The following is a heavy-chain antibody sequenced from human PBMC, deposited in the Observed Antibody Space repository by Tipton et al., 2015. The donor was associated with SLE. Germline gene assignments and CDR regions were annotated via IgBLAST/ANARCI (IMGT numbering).Heavy chain of an antibody. CDR3: ARDPYSSSRTWYYGMDA. Sequence: SLRLSCTASGFPFGAYPMTWFRQAPGKGLEWVSVIYSGGSTYYADSVKGRFTISRDNSKNTLYLQMNSLRAEDTAVYYCARDPYSSSRTWYYGMDAWGQGTTVTVSS. CDR2: IYSGGST. CDR1: GFPFGAYP. J-gene: IGHJ6*02. V-gene: IGHV3-53*05. D-gene: IGHD6-13*01.